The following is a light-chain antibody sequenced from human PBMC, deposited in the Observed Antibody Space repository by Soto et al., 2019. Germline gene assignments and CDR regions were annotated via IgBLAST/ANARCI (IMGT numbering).Light chain of an antibody. CDR3: QHYNKAPWT. J-gene: IGKJ1*01. CDR1: QDVYTF. Sequence: VQMTQSPSSLSASVGDRVTITCRASQDVYTFLAWYRPRPGRAPELLIYDASTLQAGVPSRFSGDGFGTHFILTISSLQPEDVATYYCQHYNKAPWTFGQGTKV. CDR2: DAS. V-gene: IGKV1-27*01.